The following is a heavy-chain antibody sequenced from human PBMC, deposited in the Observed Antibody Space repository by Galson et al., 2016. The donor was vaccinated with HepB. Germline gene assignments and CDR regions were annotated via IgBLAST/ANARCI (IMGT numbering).Heavy chain of an antibody. CDR2: LSSTSTLI. Sequence: SLRLSCAGSGFSYSDYSINWVRQAPEKGLEWVSYLSSTSTLIYYADSVKGRFTVSRDNAKNSLYLQMNSLRAEDTAVYYCVRDRHGYTYYGTLGIGYFDLWGRGTLVTVSS. V-gene: IGHV3-48*01. CDR1: GFSYSDYS. D-gene: IGHD3-10*01. CDR3: VRDRHGYTYYGTLGIGYFDL. J-gene: IGHJ2*01.